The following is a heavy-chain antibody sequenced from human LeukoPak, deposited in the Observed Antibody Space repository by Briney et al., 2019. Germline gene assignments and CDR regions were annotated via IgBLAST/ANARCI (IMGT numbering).Heavy chain of an antibody. CDR1: GFTFSSYA. CDR3: AKDHRRATYYDFWSGYSFDY. Sequence: GGSPRLSCAASGFTFSSYAMSWVRQAPGKGLEWVSANNGRGGSTYYADSVKGRFTISRDNSKNTVYLQMNSLRAEDTAVYYCAKDHRRATYYDFWSGYSFDYWGQGTLVTVSS. CDR2: NNGRGGST. J-gene: IGHJ4*02. D-gene: IGHD3-3*01. V-gene: IGHV3-23*01.